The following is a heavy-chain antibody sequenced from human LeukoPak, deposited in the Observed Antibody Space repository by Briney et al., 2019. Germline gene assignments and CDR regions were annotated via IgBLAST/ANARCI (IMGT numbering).Heavy chain of an antibody. CDR3: ARHPAITMVRGVISYYFDY. CDR2: INRSGST. D-gene: IGHD3-10*01. J-gene: IGHJ4*02. CDR1: GGSFSGYY. V-gene: IGHV4-34*01. Sequence: SESLSLTCAVYGGSFSGYYWSWIRQPPGKGLEWIGEINRSGSTNYNPSLKSRVTISVDTSKNQFSLKLSSVTAADTAVYYCARHPAITMVRGVISYYFDYWGQGTLVTVSS.